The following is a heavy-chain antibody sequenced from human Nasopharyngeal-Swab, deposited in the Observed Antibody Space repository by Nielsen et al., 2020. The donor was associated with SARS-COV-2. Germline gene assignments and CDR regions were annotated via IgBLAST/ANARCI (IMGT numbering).Heavy chain of an antibody. Sequence: GGSLKLSRAASGFTFSSYAMSWVRQAPGKGLEWVSAISGSGGSTYYADSVKGRFTISKDNSKNTLYLQMNSLRAEDTAVYYCAKSPVAAHRLFDYWGQGTLVTVSS. CDR1: GFTFSSYA. D-gene: IGHD6-19*01. CDR2: ISGSGGST. CDR3: AKSPVAAHRLFDY. J-gene: IGHJ4*02. V-gene: IGHV3-23*01.